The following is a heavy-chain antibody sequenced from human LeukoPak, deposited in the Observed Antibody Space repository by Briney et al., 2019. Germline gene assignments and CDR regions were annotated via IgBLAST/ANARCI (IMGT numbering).Heavy chain of an antibody. CDR1: GYTLTGYY. CDR2: INPNSGGT. CDR3: ARRRWISSGYPNYYYYGMDV. J-gene: IGHJ6*02. Sequence: ASVKVSCKASGYTLTGYYMHWVRQAPGQGLEWMGRINPNSGGTNYAQKFQGRVTMTRDTSISTAYMELSRLRSDDTAVYYCARRRWISSGYPNYYYYGMDVWGQGTTVTVSS. D-gene: IGHD3-22*01. V-gene: IGHV1-2*06.